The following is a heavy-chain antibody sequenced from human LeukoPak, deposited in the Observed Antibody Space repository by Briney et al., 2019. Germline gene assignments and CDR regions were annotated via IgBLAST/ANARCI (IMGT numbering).Heavy chain of an antibody. D-gene: IGHD2-21*02. V-gene: IGHV4-39*02. CDR3: ARNDAKMVTVDY. Sequence: SETLSLTCTVSGVSITSSSYYWGWIRQPPGKGPEWIGSIHYGANTYRNPSLKSRVTISMDTSKNHFSLSLGSVTAADTAVYYCARNDAKMVTVDYWGQGTLVTVSS. J-gene: IGHJ4*02. CDR2: IHYGANT. CDR1: GVSITSSSYY.